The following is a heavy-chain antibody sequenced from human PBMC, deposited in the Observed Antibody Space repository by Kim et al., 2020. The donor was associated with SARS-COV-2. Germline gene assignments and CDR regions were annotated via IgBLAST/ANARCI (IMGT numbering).Heavy chain of an antibody. D-gene: IGHD6-19*01. CDR3: AGGSGWLTDA. V-gene: IGHV4-59*13. Sequence: SETLSLTCTVSGGSISTYYYTWIRHSPGKGLEWIGHISNSGSTNFNPSLKSRVSISSDTSKNQFSLRLTSVTAADAAVYYCAGGSGWLTDAWGQGSRVTVSS. CDR2: ISNSGST. J-gene: IGHJ5*02. CDR1: GGSISTYY.